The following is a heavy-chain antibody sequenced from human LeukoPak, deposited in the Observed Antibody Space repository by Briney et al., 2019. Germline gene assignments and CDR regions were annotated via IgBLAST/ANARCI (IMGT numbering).Heavy chain of an antibody. CDR1: GFTFSRYA. CDR2: VRFDGSHK. Sequence: PGGXXRLSCAASGFTFSRYAIHWVRQPPGKGLEWVAFVRFDGSHKYYVDSVKGRFIISRDNSEKTVYLQMSDLKIEDTGVYYCAKKDSPTGSYTPFDHWGRGILVTVSS. V-gene: IGHV3-30*02. J-gene: IGHJ5*02. D-gene: IGHD1-26*01. CDR3: AKKDSPTGSYTPFDH.